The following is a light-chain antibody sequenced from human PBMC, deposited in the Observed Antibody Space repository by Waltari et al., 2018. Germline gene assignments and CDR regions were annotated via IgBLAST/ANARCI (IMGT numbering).Light chain of an antibody. CDR2: GAS. Sequence: EIVLTQSPGTLSLSPGERATLSCRASQSVTRTLPWYQQKPGQAPSLLIYGASNRATGIPDRFSGSGSGTDFSLTISRLEPEDFAVYYCQHYLRLPATFGQGTKVEIK. CDR1: QSVTRT. CDR3: QHYLRLPAT. J-gene: IGKJ1*01. V-gene: IGKV3-20*01.